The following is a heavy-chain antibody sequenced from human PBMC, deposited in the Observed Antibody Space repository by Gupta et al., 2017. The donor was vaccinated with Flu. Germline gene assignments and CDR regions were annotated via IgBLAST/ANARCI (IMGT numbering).Heavy chain of an antibody. J-gene: IGHJ4*02. D-gene: IGHD2-15*01. CDR3: AKSTCSGSCYGGYFDC. CDR2: TSDDGGRT. CDR1: GLTFSSYA. Sequence: EVQLLEPGGNLVQPGGSLRLSCAASGLTFSSYAMSWVRQAPGKGLEWVSSTSDDGGRTNYADSVKGRFTISRDNSKNTLYLQMNSLRAEDTAIYYCAKSTCSGSCYGGYFDCWGQGTLVTVSS. V-gene: IGHV3-23*01.